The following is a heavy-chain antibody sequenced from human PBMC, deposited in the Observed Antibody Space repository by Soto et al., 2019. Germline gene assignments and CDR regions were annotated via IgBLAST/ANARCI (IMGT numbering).Heavy chain of an antibody. D-gene: IGHD6-13*01. V-gene: IGHV4-4*07. J-gene: IGHJ6*04. CDR2: IDTSGNT. Sequence: EALSLTCACSVGCITTYYWSWIQQPAGKGLEWIGRIDTSGNTNYNPSLKSRVTMSVDTSKKQFSLKLTSVTAADTAVYYCARYSNNWFQTEVMAVWGKGTTVTVSS. CDR1: VGCITTYY. CDR3: ARYSNNWFQTEVMAV.